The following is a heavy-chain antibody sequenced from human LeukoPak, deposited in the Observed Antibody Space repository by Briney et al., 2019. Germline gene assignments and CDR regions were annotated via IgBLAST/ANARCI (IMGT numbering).Heavy chain of an antibody. J-gene: IGHJ3*02. Sequence: GGSLRLSCAASGFTLSTYNMNRVREAPRKGLEWGSSISSSINYIYYADSVKGRFTISRDNAKNLLYLQMNSLRAEDTDVYYCARDVGASAPDAFDIWGQGTMVTVSS. CDR3: ARDVGASAPDAFDI. D-gene: IGHD1-26*01. V-gene: IGHV3-21*01. CDR2: ISSSINYI. CDR1: GFTLSTYN.